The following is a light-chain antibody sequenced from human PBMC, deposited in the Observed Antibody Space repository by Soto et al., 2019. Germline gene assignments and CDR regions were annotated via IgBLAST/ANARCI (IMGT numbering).Light chain of an antibody. CDR3: QKYNSAPT. CDR2: AAS. V-gene: IGKV1-27*01. J-gene: IGKJ1*01. Sequence: DIQMTQSSSSLSASVGDRVTITCRASQGIYDYLAWYQQKPGKVPKLLIYAASTLQSGVPSRFSGSGSGTDFTLTISSLQPEDVATYYCQKYNSAPTFGQGTKVEIK. CDR1: QGIYDY.